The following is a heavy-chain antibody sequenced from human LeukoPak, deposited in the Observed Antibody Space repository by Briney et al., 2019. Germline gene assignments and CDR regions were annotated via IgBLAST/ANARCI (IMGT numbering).Heavy chain of an antibody. J-gene: IGHJ4*02. V-gene: IGHV3-48*02. CDR3: AKRDSKKYYFDY. D-gene: IGHD1-1*01. CDR1: GFTFCTYS. CDR2: ISSSSSTI. Sequence: GGSLRLSCAASGFTFCTYSMNWVRQAPGKGLEWVSYISSSSSTIYYADSVKGRFTISRDNAKNSLYLQMNSLRDEDTAVYYCAKRDSKKYYFDYWGQGTLVTVSS.